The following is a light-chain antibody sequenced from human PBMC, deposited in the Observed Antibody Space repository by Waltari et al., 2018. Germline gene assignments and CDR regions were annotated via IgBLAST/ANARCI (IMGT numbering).Light chain of an antibody. Sequence: EIVLTQSPGTLSLSPGERAPLSCTASQSVSSSNLAWFQQKPAQAPSLLIYAASSRATGIADRVSGSGSGTDFALTISRLGPEDYAVYDCQEDGSSPSWTFGQGTKVEIK. CDR1: QSVSSSN. CDR3: QEDGSSPSWT. V-gene: IGKV3-20*01. CDR2: AAS. J-gene: IGKJ1*01.